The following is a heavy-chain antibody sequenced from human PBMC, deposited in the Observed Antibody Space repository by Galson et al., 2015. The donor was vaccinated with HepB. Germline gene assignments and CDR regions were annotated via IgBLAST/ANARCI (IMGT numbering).Heavy chain of an antibody. Sequence: SLRLSCAASGFAFSDYYMTWIRQAPGEGLEWISYSSRRSDYENYADSVKGRFTISRDNAKGSLYLQMTTLRADDTAVYYCARSSGYGAGPFDSWGQGTLVIVSS. D-gene: IGHD3-10*01. CDR2: SSRRSDYE. J-gene: IGHJ5*01. CDR3: ARSSGYGAGPFDS. V-gene: IGHV3-11*03. CDR1: GFAFSDYY.